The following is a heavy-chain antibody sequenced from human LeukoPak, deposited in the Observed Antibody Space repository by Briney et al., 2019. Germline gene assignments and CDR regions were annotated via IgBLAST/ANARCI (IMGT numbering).Heavy chain of an antibody. CDR2: ISGSGIST. CDR3: AKSWNYYDSSGDDALDI. D-gene: IGHD3-22*01. Sequence: GGSLRLSCAASGFTFSDYGLNWVRQPQGKGLEWVSGISGSGISTYYADSVKGRFTISRDNSKNTLYLQMHSLRVEDTAVYYCAKSWNYYDSSGDDALDIWGQGTMVTVSS. CDR1: GFTFSDYG. V-gene: IGHV3-23*01. J-gene: IGHJ3*02.